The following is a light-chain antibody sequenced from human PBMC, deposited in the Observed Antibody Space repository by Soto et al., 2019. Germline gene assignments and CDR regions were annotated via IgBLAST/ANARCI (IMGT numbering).Light chain of an antibody. Sequence: DIQMTQSPSSLSASVGDRVTITCRASQGISNYLAWYQQIPGKVPKLLISAASTLQSGVPSRFSGNGSGTAFTLTISSLQPEDVATYYCQKYTNVPAFGGGTKVVIK. CDR2: AAS. CDR3: QKYTNVPA. CDR1: QGISNY. J-gene: IGKJ4*01. V-gene: IGKV1-27*01.